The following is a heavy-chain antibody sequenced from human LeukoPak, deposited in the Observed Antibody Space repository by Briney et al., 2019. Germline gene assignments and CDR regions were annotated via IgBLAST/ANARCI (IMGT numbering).Heavy chain of an antibody. D-gene: IGHD5-24*01. CDR3: ARTAAKEMAPLI. CDR2: IFYTGNI. V-gene: IGHV4-59*01. J-gene: IGHJ4*02. CDR1: GGSLSSYY. Sequence: PSETLSLTCTVSGGSLSSYYWTWIRQPPGKGLGWIGYIFYTGNINYNPSLKSRVTMSVDTSKNQFSLKLSSVTAADTAVYYCARTAAKEMAPLIWGQGTLVTVSS.